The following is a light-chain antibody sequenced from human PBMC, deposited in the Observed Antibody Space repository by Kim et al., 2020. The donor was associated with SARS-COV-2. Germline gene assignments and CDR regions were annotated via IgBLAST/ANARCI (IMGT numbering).Light chain of an antibody. Sequence: GQKVPISGSGTSSKLGNNCLSLYQRLPGTAPKLLIYDHNKRPSGIPDRFAGSKSGTSATLGITGLQTLDEADYYCGTWDSSLCAYVFGTGTKVTVL. V-gene: IGLV1-51*01. CDR3: GTWDSSLCAYV. J-gene: IGLJ1*01. CDR1: SSKLGNNC. CDR2: DHN.